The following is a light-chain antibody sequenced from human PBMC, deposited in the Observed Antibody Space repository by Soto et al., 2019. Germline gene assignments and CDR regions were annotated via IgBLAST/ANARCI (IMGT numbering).Light chain of an antibody. CDR1: QGISNS. V-gene: IGKV1-27*01. CDR2: AAS. CDR3: QNYNSDPKT. Sequence: DIQMTQSPSSLSASVGDRVTITCRASQGISNSLAWYQQRPGKVPKLLIYAASTLQSGVPSRFSGSRSGTDFTLTISSLQPEDVVTYYCQNYNSDPKTFDQGTKVEIK. J-gene: IGKJ1*01.